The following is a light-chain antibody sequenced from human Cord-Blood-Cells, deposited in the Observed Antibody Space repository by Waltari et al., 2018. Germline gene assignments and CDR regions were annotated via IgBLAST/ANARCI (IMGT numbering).Light chain of an antibody. CDR1: SSDVGGYNY. CDR3: SSYAGSNNFV. CDR2: EVS. Sequence: QSALTQPPSASGSPGQSVTISCTGTSSDVGGYNYVSWYQQHPGKAPKLVIYEVSKRPSGGPALVAGSKSGNTASLTVSGLQAEDEADYYCSSYAGSNNFVFGTGTKVTVL. V-gene: IGLV2-8*01. J-gene: IGLJ1*01.